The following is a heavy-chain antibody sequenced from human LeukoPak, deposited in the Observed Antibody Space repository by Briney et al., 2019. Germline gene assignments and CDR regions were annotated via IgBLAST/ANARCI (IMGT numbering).Heavy chain of an antibody. CDR3: ARSQYCHTDY. J-gene: IGHJ4*02. CDR2: IDYSGST. V-gene: IGHV4-30-4*01. CDR1: GGSISSGDYY. D-gene: IGHD2-8*02. Sequence: SQTLSLTCTVSGGSISSGDYYWRWISQPRGKGREWIVYIDYSGSTYYNPSLKSQFTISVATSKHQFSLTLSSVTAADTAVYYCARSQYCHTDYWGQGTLVTVSS.